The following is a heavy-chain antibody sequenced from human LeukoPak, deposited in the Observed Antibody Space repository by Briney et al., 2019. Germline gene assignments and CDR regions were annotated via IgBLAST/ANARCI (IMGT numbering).Heavy chain of an antibody. Sequence: GGSLRLSCAASGFTVSSNCMSWVRQAPGKGLEWVSVIYSGGSTYYADSVKGRFTISRDNAKNTLFLQMNSLGADDTAVYYCARGCSGNSCYRSDYWGQGTLVTVSS. D-gene: IGHD2-15*01. V-gene: IGHV3-53*01. CDR2: IYSGGST. CDR1: GFTVSSNC. J-gene: IGHJ4*02. CDR3: ARGCSGNSCYRSDY.